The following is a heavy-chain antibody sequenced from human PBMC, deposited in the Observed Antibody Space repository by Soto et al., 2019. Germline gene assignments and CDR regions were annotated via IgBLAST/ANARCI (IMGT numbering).Heavy chain of an antibody. V-gene: IGHV1-24*01. J-gene: IGHJ4*02. CDR2: FDPEDGET. CDR3: ATGILAARLRSFAY. CDR1: GYTLTELS. D-gene: IGHD6-6*01. Sequence: ASVKVSCKVSGYTLTELSMHCVRQAPGKGLEWMGGFDPEDGETIYAQKFQGRVTMTEDTSTDTAYMELSSLRSEDTAVYYCATGILAARLRSFAYWGQGTLVTVSS.